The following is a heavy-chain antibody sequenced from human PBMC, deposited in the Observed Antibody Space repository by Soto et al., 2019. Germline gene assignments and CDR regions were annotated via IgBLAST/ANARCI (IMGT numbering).Heavy chain of an antibody. D-gene: IGHD3-10*01. V-gene: IGHV3-30-3*01. CDR2: ISYDGNIK. CDR3: AREWSTSGDLDY. Sequence: QVQLVESGGGVVQPGRSLRLSCAASGFTFSSHSIQWVRQAPGKGLEWVAVISYDGNIKYYSDSVKGRFTISRDNSINTLYLQMNGLKAEDTAVYFCAREWSTSGDLDYWGQGSLVTVSS. CDR1: GFTFSSHS. J-gene: IGHJ4*02.